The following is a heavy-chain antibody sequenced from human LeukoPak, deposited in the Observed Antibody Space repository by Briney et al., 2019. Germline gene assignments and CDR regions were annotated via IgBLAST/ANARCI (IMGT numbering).Heavy chain of an antibody. CDR2: IIPIFGTA. CDR3: AYCGGDCYSDAFDT. D-gene: IGHD2-21*02. Sequence: GASVKVSRKASGGTFSSYAISWVRQAPGQGLEWMGGIIPIFGTANYAQKFQGRVTITTDESTSTAYMELSSLRSEDTAVYYCAYCGGDCYSDAFDTWGQGTMVTVSS. V-gene: IGHV1-69*05. J-gene: IGHJ3*02. CDR1: GGTFSSYA.